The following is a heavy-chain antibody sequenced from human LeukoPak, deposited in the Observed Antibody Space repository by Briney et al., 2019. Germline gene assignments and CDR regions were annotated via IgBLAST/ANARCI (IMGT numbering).Heavy chain of an antibody. V-gene: IGHV3-30*04. CDR3: ARDRGSWYGNSPDDIDD. CDR1: GFTFSSYA. CDR2: ISYDGSNK. D-gene: IGHD6-13*01. J-gene: IGHJ4*02. Sequence: GGSLRLSCAASGFTFSSYAMHWVRQAPGKGLEWVAVISYDGSNKYYADSVKGRFTISRDNSKNTLYLQMNSLRAEDTAVYYCARDRGSWYGNSPDDIDDRGQGTLVTVSS.